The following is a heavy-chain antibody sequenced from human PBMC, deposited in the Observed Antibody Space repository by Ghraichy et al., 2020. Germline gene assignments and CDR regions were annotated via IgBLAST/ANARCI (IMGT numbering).Heavy chain of an antibody. CDR1: GGSISSYSDY. CDR3: ARNKTGSLSGWFAP. J-gene: IGHJ5*02. CDR2: IYNSVST. V-gene: IGHV4-39*01. Sequence: SETLSLTCTVSGGSISSYSDYWGWLRQSPGKGLEWIGSIYNSVSTHYNPSLRSRVTISIDTSKDQFSLRLTSVTAADTAVYYCARNKTGSLSGWFAPWGQGSLVLVSS. D-gene: IGHD6-6*01.